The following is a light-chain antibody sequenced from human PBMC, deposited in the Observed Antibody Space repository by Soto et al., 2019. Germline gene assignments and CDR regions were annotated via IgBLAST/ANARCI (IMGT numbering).Light chain of an antibody. V-gene: IGKV1D-12*01. Sequence: IQVTQSPSSVSASVGARVTITCRASQDIGSWVTWYQHKPRKAPKLLISTSSSLQSGVPSRFSGSGSGTEFPLTISSLQPEDFATYYCQQANSFPLTFGGGTKVDIK. J-gene: IGKJ4*01. CDR1: QDIGSW. CDR3: QQANSFPLT. CDR2: TSS.